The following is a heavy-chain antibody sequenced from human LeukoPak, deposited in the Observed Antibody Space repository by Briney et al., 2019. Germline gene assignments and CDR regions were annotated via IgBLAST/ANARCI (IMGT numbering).Heavy chain of an antibody. V-gene: IGHV4-30-4*01. J-gene: IGHJ3*02. CDR1: GGSLSRGVYY. CDR3: ARDPHYDILIGGDDAFDI. CDR2: IVYSGRS. D-gene: IGHD3-9*01. Sequence: SETLSLSCTVPGGSLSRGVYYWSWIRQPPGEGLEWIGYIVYSGRSYDHPSLRSRVTISVNTSKHQFSLKLSSVTAANTAVYYCARDPHYDILIGGDDAFDIWGQGTMVTVSS.